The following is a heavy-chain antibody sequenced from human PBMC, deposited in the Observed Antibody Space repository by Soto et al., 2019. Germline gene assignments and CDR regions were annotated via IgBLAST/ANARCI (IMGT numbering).Heavy chain of an antibody. CDR1: GYTFTGYY. CDR2: INPNSGGT. J-gene: IGHJ4*02. D-gene: IGHD2-15*01. CDR3: ARGDVGVEAARREYYFCY. V-gene: IGHV1-2*02. Sequence: GASVKVSCKASGYTFTGYYMHWVRQAPGQGLEWMGWINPNSGGTNYAQKFQDRVTMTRGASISTAYMELSRLRSDDTAVYYCARGDVGVEAARREYYFCYWGQGTLVTVSS.